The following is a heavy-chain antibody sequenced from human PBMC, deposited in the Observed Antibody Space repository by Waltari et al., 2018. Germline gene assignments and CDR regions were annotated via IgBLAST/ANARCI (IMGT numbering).Heavy chain of an antibody. V-gene: IGHV4-59*11. CDR1: GGSISSHY. D-gene: IGHD3-10*01. J-gene: IGHJ4*02. CDR3: ARGGYYYGSGHDY. Sequence: QVQLRESGPGLVKPWETLSLTCTVSGGSISSHYWSWIRQPPGKGLEWIGYIYYSGIPTYNPSLKSRVIISVDTSKNQFSLKLSSVTAADTAVYYCARGGYYYGSGHDYWGQGALVTVSS. CDR2: IYYSGIP.